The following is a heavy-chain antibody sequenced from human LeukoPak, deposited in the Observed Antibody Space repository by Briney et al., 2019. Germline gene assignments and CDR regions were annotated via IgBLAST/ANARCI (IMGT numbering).Heavy chain of an antibody. Sequence: SGPTLVNPTQTLTLTCTFSGFSLDTSGVGVGWVRQPPGKALEWLALIFWNDDKRYSPSLKSRLTVTKDTSKNQVVLTMTNMDPVDTATYYCAHSVWYQPLLHNWGQGTLVTVSS. CDR3: AHSVWYQPLLHN. D-gene: IGHD2-2*01. J-gene: IGHJ4*02. CDR1: GFSLDTSGVG. CDR2: IFWNDDK. V-gene: IGHV2-5*01.